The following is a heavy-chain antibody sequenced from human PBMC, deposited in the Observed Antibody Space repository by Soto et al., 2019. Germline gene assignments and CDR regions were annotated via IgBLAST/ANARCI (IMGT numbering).Heavy chain of an antibody. CDR3: AKDWVITTFLIPTFDY. D-gene: IGHD3-22*01. CDR2: ISGSGGST. J-gene: IGHJ4*02. Sequence: GGSLRLSCAASGFTFSSYAMSWVRQAPGKGLEWVSAISGSGGSTYYADSVKGRFTISRDNSKNTLYLQMNSLRAEDTAVYYCAKDWVITTFLIPTFDYWGQGTLVTVSS. V-gene: IGHV3-23*01. CDR1: GFTFSSYA.